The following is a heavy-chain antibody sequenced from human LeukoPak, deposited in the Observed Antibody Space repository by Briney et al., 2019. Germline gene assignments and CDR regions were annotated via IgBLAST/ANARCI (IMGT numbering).Heavy chain of an antibody. D-gene: IGHD6-19*01. CDR1: GFTFSSYA. Sequence: GGSLRLSCAASGFTFSSYAMSWVRQAPGKGLEWVSVISGSGGSTYYADSVRGRFTISRDNSKNTLYLQMNSLRADGTAVYYCANSLAVTGLFDYWGQGSLVTVSS. CDR3: ANSLAVTGLFDY. J-gene: IGHJ4*02. CDR2: ISGSGGST. V-gene: IGHV3-23*01.